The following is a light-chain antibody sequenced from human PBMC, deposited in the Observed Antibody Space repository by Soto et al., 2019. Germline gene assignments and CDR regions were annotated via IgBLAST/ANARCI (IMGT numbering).Light chain of an antibody. V-gene: IGLV2-14*03. CDR3: SSSTNSLFV. Sequence: QPALTQPASASGSPGQSITISCAGTISDVGGYNYVSWYQQHPGKAPKLIIYDVSDRPSGVSNRFSGSRSGNTASLTISGLQAEDAAEYYCSSSTNSLFVFGTGTKVTVL. CDR2: DVS. CDR1: ISDVGGYNY. J-gene: IGLJ1*01.